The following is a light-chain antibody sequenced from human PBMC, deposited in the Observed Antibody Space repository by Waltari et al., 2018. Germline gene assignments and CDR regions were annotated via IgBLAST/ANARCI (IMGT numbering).Light chain of an antibody. V-gene: IGKV3-11*01. CDR3: QQRSNWPPRYT. CDR2: DAS. Sequence: DIVFTQSPATLSLSPGERATLPCRASQSASSSYFAWYQQKPGQAPRLLIYDASNRATGIPARFSGSGSGTDFTLTISSLEPEDFAVYYCQQRSNWPPRYTFGQGTKLEIK. J-gene: IGKJ2*01. CDR1: QSASSSY.